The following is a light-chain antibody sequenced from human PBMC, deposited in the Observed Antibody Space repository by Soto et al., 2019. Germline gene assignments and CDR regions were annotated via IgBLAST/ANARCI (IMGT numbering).Light chain of an antibody. Sequence: DIQLTQSPSFLSASVGDRVTITCRDSLGVSSYLAWYQQKPGKAPKLLIYAASTLQSGVPSRFSGSGSGTEFTLTISSLQPEDFATYYCQQVNSYLAYTFGQGTKLEIK. V-gene: IGKV1-9*01. CDR1: LGVSSY. CDR3: QQVNSYLAYT. J-gene: IGKJ2*01. CDR2: AAS.